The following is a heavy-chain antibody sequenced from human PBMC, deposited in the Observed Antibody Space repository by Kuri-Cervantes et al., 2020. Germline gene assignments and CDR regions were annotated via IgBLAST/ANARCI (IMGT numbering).Heavy chain of an antibody. J-gene: IGHJ4*02. CDR1: GGSFSGYY. V-gene: IGHV4-34*01. D-gene: IGHD5-24*01. Sequence: TLSLTCAVYGGSFSGYYWSWIRQPPGKGLEWIGEINHSGSTNYNPSLKSRVTTSVDTSNNQFSLKLSSVTAADTAVYYCARVADGYYNGYYFDFWGQGTLVTVSS. CDR3: ARVADGYYNGYYFDF. CDR2: INHSGST.